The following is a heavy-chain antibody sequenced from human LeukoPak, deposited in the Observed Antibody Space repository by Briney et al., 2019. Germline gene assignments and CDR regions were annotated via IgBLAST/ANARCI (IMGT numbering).Heavy chain of an antibody. V-gene: IGHV4-34*01. CDR3: ARPRKDGALNYFDY. J-gene: IGHJ4*02. CDR2: INHSGST. Sequence: PSETLSLTCAVYGGSFSGYYWSWIRQPPGKGLEWVGDINHSGSTNYNASVKSRVTISVDTSKNQFSLRLSSVTAADTAVYYCARPRKDGALNYFDYWGQGTLVTVSS. CDR1: GGSFSGYY. D-gene: IGHD4-17*01.